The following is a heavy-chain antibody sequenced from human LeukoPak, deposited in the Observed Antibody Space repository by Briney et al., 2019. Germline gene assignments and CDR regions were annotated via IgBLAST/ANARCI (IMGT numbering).Heavy chain of an antibody. D-gene: IGHD1-14*01. CDR3: ARPRSPGTGTDASDI. Sequence: ESLKISWKGSGYSFTSYWIGWVRQMSGKGLEGMGIIYSGDSYTRYSPSFEGLVTISADKYISTASLQWSSRKASDTAMYYCARPRSPGTGTDASDIWGQGTLVTVSS. CDR2: IYSGDSYT. J-gene: IGHJ3*02. CDR1: GYSFTSYW. V-gene: IGHV5-51*01.